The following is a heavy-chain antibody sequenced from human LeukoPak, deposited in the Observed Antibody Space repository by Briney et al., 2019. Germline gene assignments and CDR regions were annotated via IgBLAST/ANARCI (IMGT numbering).Heavy chain of an antibody. Sequence: ASVKVSCKASGYTFTSYGISWVRRAPGQGLEWMGWINPNSGGTNYAQKFQGRVTMTRDTSISTAYMELSRLRSDDTAVYYCAREGYNWNYEVDYWGQGTLVTVSS. CDR3: AREGYNWNYEVDY. V-gene: IGHV1-2*02. CDR1: GYTFTSYG. D-gene: IGHD1-7*01. CDR2: INPNSGGT. J-gene: IGHJ4*02.